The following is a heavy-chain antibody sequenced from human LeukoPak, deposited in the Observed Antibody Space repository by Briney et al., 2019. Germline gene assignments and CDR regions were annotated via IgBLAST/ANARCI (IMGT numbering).Heavy chain of an antibody. D-gene: IGHD3-10*01. CDR3: ARGAPSDKYYYIDV. J-gene: IGHJ6*03. V-gene: IGHV4-61*02. Sequence: SETLSLTCTVSGGSISSGSYYWSWIRQPAGKGLEWIGRIYTSGSTNYNPSLKSRVTISVDTSKNQFSLKLSSVTAADTAVYYCARGAPSDKYYYIDVWGKGTTVTVSS. CDR1: GGSISSGSYY. CDR2: IYTSGST.